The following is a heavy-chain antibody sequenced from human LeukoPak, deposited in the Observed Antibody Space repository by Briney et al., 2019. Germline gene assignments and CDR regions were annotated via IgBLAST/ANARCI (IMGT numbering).Heavy chain of an antibody. CDR2: IYYSGST. CDR1: GGSVSSGSYY. CDR3: ARVLAVAGSNFDY. V-gene: IGHV4-61*01. J-gene: IGHJ4*02. Sequence: SETLSLTCTVSGGSVSSGSYYWSWIRQPPGKGLEWIGYIYYSGSTNYNPSLKSRVTISVDTSKNQFSLKLSSVTAADTAVYCCARVLAVAGSNFDYWGQGTLVTVSS. D-gene: IGHD6-19*01.